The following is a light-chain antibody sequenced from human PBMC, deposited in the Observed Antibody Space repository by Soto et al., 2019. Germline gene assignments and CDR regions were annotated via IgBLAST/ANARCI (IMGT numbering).Light chain of an antibody. V-gene: IGKV1-27*01. CDR2: GAS. J-gene: IGKJ3*01. CDR1: EAISIY. Sequence: DTQMTQSPYSLSASVGDRVTITCRASEAISIYLAWYQQKPRKVPNLLIYGASTLQSGVPSRFSGSGSGTDFTLTISSLQPEDVATYYCQKYNNVPFTFGPGTKVEIK. CDR3: QKYNNVPFT.